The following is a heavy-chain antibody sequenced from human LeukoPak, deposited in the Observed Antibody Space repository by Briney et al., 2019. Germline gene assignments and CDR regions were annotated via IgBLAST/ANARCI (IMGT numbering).Heavy chain of an antibody. CDR2: INHSGST. CDR3: ARGFFACQIWGSKAGFQH. D-gene: IGHD3-16*01. Sequence: PSETLSLTCAVYGGSFSGYYWSWIRQPPGKGLEWIGEINHSGSTNYNPSLKSRVTISVDTSKNQFSLKLSSVTAADTAVYYCARGFFACQIWGSKAGFQHWGQGTLVTVSS. CDR1: GGSFSGYY. J-gene: IGHJ1*01. V-gene: IGHV4-34*01.